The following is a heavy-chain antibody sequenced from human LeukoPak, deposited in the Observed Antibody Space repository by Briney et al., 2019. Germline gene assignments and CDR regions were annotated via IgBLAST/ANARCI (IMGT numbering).Heavy chain of an antibody. D-gene: IGHD6-6*01. CDR3: VRRTYSSSSSIFDY. J-gene: IGHJ4*02. CDR2: ISGYNGNT. V-gene: IGHV1-18*01. Sequence: ASVKVSCKASGYTFTSYGISWVRQAPGQGLEWMAWISGYNGNTNYAQKLQGRVTMTTDTSTSTAYMELRSLRSDDTAVYYCVRRTYSSSSSIFDYWGQGTLVTVSS. CDR1: GYTFTSYG.